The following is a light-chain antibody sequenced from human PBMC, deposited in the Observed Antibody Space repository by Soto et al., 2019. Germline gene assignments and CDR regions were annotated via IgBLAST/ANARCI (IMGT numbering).Light chain of an antibody. CDR2: GTS. J-gene: IGKJ3*01. V-gene: IGKV3-15*01. CDR1: QSVSSS. Sequence: EIVMTQSPATLSVSPGERVTLSCRASQSVSSSLAWYQQKPGQAPRLLIYGTSTKATGIPARFSGSGSGTDVHPTNRSLASEGFAVYYWQPYNYRPPFTFGPGTKVDIK. CDR3: QPYNYRPPFT.